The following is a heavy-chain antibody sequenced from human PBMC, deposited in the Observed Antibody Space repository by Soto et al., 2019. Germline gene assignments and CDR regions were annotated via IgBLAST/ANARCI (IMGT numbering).Heavy chain of an antibody. V-gene: IGHV4-31*03. CDR3: ARGRRYCSSTSCARKGYYYYGMDV. Sequence: PSETLSLTCTVSGGSISSGGYYWSWIRQHPGKGLEWIGYIYYSGSTYYNPSLKSRVTISVDTSKNQFSLKLSSVTAADTAVYYCARGRRYCSSTSCARKGYYYYGMDVWGQGTTVTVSS. CDR1: GGSISSGGYY. CDR2: IYYSGST. J-gene: IGHJ6*02. D-gene: IGHD2-2*01.